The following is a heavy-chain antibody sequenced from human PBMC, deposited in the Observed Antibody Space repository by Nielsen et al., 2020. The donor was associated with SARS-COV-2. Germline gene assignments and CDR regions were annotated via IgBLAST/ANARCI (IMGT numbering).Heavy chain of an antibody. V-gene: IGHV4-31*03. CDR1: GGSFSSGGSS. CDR2: KHYTGNT. CDR3: ATGAGWFDP. J-gene: IGHJ5*02. D-gene: IGHD6-19*01. Sequence: LRLSCSVSGGSFSSGGSSYSWIRQHPGKGLEWIGLKHYTGNTYYNPSLQSRLFISVDTSKNQFSLRLSSVTAADTAVYYCATGAGWFDPWGQGTRVTVSS.